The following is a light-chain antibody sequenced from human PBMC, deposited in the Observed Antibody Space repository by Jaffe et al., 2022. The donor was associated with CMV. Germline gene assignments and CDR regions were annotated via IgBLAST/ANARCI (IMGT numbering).Light chain of an antibody. Sequence: QSVLTQPRSATGTPGQRVTMSCSGGTSNIGGRPVNWYQQPPGAAPKLLIYWNNRRPSGVPERFSGSRSGTSASLAISGLQSEDEADYYCAAWDDYVGGWVFGVGTKLTVL. CDR3: AAWDDYVGGWV. V-gene: IGLV1-44*01. CDR2: WNN. J-gene: IGLJ3*02. CDR1: TSNIGGRP.